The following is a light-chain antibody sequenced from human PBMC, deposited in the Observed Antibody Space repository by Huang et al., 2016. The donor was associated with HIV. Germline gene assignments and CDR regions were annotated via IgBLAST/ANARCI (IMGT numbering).Light chain of an antibody. J-gene: IGKJ4*01. CDR3: QQTYSAPVT. CDR2: SST. Sequence: DIQVTQSPSSLSASVGDRVTITCRTSQRISSHLSWYQQKIGKGPQLLIYSSTVLQSGVPARFTGSGSGTDFTLTINSLQPEDFATYYCQQTYSAPVTFGGGTRVEIK. V-gene: IGKV1-39*01. CDR1: QRISSH.